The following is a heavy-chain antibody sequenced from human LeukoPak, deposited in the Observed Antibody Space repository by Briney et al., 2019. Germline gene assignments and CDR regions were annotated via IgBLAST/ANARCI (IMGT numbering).Heavy chain of an antibody. CDR3: ISDLYSYGVN. CDR1: GFTFSGST. J-gene: IGHJ4*02. D-gene: IGHD5-18*01. Sequence: GGSLRLSCAASGFTFSGSTIHWVRQASGKGLEWVGRITIKGDGYGTAYAASVKGRFTLSRDDSRNTAYLQMNSLETEDTAAYYCISDLYSYGVNWGQGTLVTVSS. V-gene: IGHV3-73*01. CDR2: ITIKGDGYGT.